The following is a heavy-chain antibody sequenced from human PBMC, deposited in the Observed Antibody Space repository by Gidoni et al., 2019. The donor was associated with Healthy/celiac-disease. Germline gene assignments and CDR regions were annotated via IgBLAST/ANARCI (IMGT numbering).Heavy chain of an antibody. J-gene: IGHJ4*02. CDR3: AKDRVRGSYFEDFDY. CDR1: GLTFSSYA. CDR2: ISGSGGST. V-gene: IGHV3-23*01. D-gene: IGHD1-26*01. Sequence: EVQLLESGGGLVQPGGSLRLSCAASGLTFSSYAMGWVRPAPGKGLEWVSAISGSGGSTYYADPVKGRFTISRDNSKNTLYLQMNSLRAEDTAVYYCAKDRVRGSYFEDFDYWGQGTLVTVSS.